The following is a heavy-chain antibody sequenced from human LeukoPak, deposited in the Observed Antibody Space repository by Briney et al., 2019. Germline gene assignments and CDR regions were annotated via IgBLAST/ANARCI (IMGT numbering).Heavy chain of an antibody. CDR2: IFTSGNT. J-gene: IGHJ3*02. CDR1: GGSISSYS. V-gene: IGHV4-4*07. Sequence: SETLSLTCSVSGGSISSYSWSWIRQPAGEGLEWIGRIFTSGNTNYNPSLKSRVTMSVDTSKNQFSLKLSSVTAADTAVYYCAREANAFDIWGQGTMVTVSS. CDR3: AREANAFDI.